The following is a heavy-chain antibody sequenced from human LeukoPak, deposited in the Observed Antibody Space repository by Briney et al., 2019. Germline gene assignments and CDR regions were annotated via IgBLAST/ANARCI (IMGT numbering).Heavy chain of an antibody. V-gene: IGHV3-9*01. CDR3: AKDIAKGIAALDY. J-gene: IGHJ4*02. CDR2: ISWNSGSI. Sequence: PGGSLRLSCAASGLTLTTYAMSWVRLAPGKGLEWVSGISWNSGSIGYADSVKGRFTISRDNAKNSLYLQMNSLRAEDTALYYCAKDIAKGIAALDYWGQGTLVTVSS. CDR1: GLTLTTYA. D-gene: IGHD6-6*01.